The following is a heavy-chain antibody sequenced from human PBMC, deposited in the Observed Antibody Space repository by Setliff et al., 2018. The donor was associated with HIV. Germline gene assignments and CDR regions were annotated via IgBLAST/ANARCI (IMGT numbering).Heavy chain of an antibody. Sequence: KPSEPLSLTCTVSGGSISSGVYYWSWIRQHPGKGLEWIGYIYYSGSTYYTPSLKSRVTMSVDTSKNQFSLKLSSVTAADTAVYYCARGTSNTAMESYYFDYWGQGTLVTVSS. V-gene: IGHV4-31*03. CDR2: IYYSGST. J-gene: IGHJ4*02. CDR1: GGSISSGVYY. CDR3: ARGTSNTAMESYYFDY. D-gene: IGHD5-18*01.